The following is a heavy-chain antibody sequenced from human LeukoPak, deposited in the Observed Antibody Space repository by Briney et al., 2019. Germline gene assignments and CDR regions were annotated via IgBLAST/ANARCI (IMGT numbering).Heavy chain of an antibody. CDR3: ARGGYYGSESSHGFNDF. Sequence: ASVKVSCKSSGYTFTSYALHWVRQAPGQRLEWVGWINASSGNTKYSQKFQGRVTITRDTSASTDYMELSSLRSEDTAVYSCARGGYYGSESSHGFNDFWGQGTLVTVSS. V-gene: IGHV1-3*01. CDR1: GYTFTSYA. CDR2: INASSGNT. J-gene: IGHJ4*02. D-gene: IGHD3-10*01.